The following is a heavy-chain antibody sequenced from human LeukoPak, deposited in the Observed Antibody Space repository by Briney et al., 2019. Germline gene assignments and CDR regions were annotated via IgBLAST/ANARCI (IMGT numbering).Heavy chain of an antibody. D-gene: IGHD3-9*01. V-gene: IGHV3-30-3*01. CDR3: ARLDYDILTGYYYGMDV. CDR1: GFTFSSYA. CDR2: ISYDGSNK. J-gene: IGHJ6*02. Sequence: GGSLRLSCAASGFTFSSYAMHWVRQAPGKGLEGVAVISYDGSNKYYADYVKGRFTISRDNSKNTLYLKMNSLRAEDTAVYYCARLDYDILTGYYYGMDVWGQGTTVIVSS.